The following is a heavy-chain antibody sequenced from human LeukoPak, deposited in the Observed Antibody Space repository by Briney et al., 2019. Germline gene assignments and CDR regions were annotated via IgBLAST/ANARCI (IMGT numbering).Heavy chain of an antibody. D-gene: IGHD2-21*01. CDR2: IYSGGDT. J-gene: IGHJ4*02. V-gene: IGHV3-53*01. CDR1: GCTVSDNY. Sequence: GGSLRLSCAVSGCTVSDNYMSWVRQAPGKGPEWVSHIYSGGDTYHADSVKGRFTISRDHSKNTVYLQMNNLRVEDTAVYYCARDTGLWWGQGTLITVSS. CDR3: ARDTGLW.